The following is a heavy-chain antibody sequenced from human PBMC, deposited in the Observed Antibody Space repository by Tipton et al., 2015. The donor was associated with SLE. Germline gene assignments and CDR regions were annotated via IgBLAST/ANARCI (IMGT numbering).Heavy chain of an antibody. D-gene: IGHD3-22*01. Sequence: TLSLTCTVSGFSISSGYYWGWIRQPPGKGLEWIGTVYHSGTTYYSSSLKSRLTISVDTSKNQFSLNLRSLTAADTAVYYCARVHAAGDYDSSGSSNWGQGTLVTVSS. CDR3: ARVHAAGDYDSSGSSN. J-gene: IGHJ4*02. V-gene: IGHV4-38-2*02. CDR2: VYHSGTT. CDR1: GFSISSGYY.